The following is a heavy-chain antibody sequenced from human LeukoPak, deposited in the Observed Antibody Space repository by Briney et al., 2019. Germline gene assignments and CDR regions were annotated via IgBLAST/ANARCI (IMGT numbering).Heavy chain of an antibody. CDR1: GGSISSYY. V-gene: IGHV4-4*07. CDR3: ARGQWGSTPHAFDI. CDR2: IYTSGST. D-gene: IGHD1-26*01. Sequence: SETLSLTCTVSGGSISSYYWSWIRQPAGKGLEWIGRIYTSGSTNYNPSLKSRVTMSVDTSKNQFSLKLSSVTAADTAVYYCARGQWGSTPHAFDIWGQGTKVTVSS. J-gene: IGHJ3*02.